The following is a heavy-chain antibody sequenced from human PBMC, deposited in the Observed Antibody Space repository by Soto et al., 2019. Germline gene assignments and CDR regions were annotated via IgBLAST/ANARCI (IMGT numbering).Heavy chain of an antibody. V-gene: IGHV4-61*03. CDR1: GDSVTSGSYY. D-gene: IGHD7-27*01. J-gene: IGHJ6*02. CDR3: AREWGLLPYYVMNV. Sequence: SETLSLTCIVSGDSVTSGSYYWTWLRQPPGKGLEWIGHISYTGRTKYNPSLQSRVTISVDTSKNDFSLNLSSVTAADTAVYFCAREWGLLPYYVMNVWGHGTAVTVSS. CDR2: ISYTGRT.